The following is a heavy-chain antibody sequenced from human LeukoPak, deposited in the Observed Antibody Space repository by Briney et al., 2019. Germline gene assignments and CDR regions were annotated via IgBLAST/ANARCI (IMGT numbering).Heavy chain of an antibody. CDR2: IYPGDSDT. CDR1: GYTFTSYW. D-gene: IGHD5-12*01. CDR3: ARRRYNVYTGYDFDP. Sequence: GESLKISCQSSGYTFTSYWIGWVRQMPGKGLEWMGIIYPGDSDTRYSPSFQGQVTISADKSISTAYLQWSSLKASDTAMYYCARRRYNVYTGYDFDPWGQGTLVTVSS. J-gene: IGHJ5*02. V-gene: IGHV5-51*01.